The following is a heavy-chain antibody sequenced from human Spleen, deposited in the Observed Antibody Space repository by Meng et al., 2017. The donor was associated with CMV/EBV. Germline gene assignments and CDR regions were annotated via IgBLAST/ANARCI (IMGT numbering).Heavy chain of an antibody. V-gene: IGHV4-39*01. D-gene: IGHD3-22*01. CDR2: IYYSGST. CDR3: ARTIDYDRSFDY. CDR1: GGAIISGSCY. J-gene: IGHJ4*02. Sequence: VSGGAIISGSCYWGWVRQPTGKGLEWIGSIYYSGSTYYNPSLKSRVTISVDTSKNQFSLKLSSVTAADTAVYYCARTIDYDRSFDYWGQGTLVTVSS.